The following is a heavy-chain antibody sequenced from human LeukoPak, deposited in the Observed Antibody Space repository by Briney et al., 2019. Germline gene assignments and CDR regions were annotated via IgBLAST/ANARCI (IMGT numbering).Heavy chain of an antibody. CDR3: ARVNSSSQVGYFDY. D-gene: IGHD6-13*01. CDR1: GGTFSSYA. Sequence: ASVKVSCKASGGTFSSYAISWVRQAPGQGLEWMGGIIPIFGTANYAQKFQGRVTITTDESTSTAYMELSSLRSEDTAVYYCARVNSSSQVGYFDYWGQGTLVTVSS. J-gene: IGHJ4*02. V-gene: IGHV1-69*05. CDR2: IIPIFGTA.